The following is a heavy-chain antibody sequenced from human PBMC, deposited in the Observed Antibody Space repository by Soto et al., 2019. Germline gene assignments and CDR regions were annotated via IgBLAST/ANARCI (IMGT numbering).Heavy chain of an antibody. CDR1: GYSFTSYG. CDR3: AIGSVAAPWYYSGMDV. J-gene: IGHJ6*02. V-gene: IGHV1-18*01. CDR2: ISAYNGNT. Sequence: ASVKVSXKASGYSFTSYGISWVRQAPGQGLEWMGWISAYNGNTNYAQKLQGRVTMTTDTSTSTAYMELRSLGSDDTAVYYCAIGSVAAPWYYSGMDVWGQGTTVTVSS. D-gene: IGHD6-19*01.